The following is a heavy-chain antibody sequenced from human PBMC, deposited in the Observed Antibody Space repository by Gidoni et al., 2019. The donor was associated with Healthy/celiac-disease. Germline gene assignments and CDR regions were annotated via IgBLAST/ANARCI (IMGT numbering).Heavy chain of an antibody. CDR1: GFTFSSYA. CDR2: ISYDGSNK. Sequence: QVQLVESGGGVVQPGRSLRLSCAASGFTFSSYAMHWVRQAPGKGLEWVAVISYDGSNKYYADSVKGRFTISRDNSKNTLYLQMNSLRAEDTAVYYCARDRAVTDYWGQGTLVTVSS. J-gene: IGHJ4*02. CDR3: ARDRAVTDY. V-gene: IGHV3-30-3*01. D-gene: IGHD4-17*01.